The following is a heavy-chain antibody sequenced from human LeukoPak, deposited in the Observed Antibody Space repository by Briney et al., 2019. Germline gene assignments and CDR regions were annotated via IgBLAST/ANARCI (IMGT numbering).Heavy chain of an antibody. J-gene: IGHJ4*02. V-gene: IGHV1-18*01. Sequence: APVKVSCKASGYTFTSYGISWVRQAPGQGLEWMGWISAYNGNTNYAQKLQGRVTMTTDTSTSTAYMELRSLRSDDTAVYYCARDKGYSGYDRDGDYWGQGTLVTVSS. D-gene: IGHD5-12*01. CDR2: ISAYNGNT. CDR3: ARDKGYSGYDRDGDY. CDR1: GYTFTSYG.